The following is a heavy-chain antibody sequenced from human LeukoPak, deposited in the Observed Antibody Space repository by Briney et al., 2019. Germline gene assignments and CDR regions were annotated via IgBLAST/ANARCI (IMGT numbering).Heavy chain of an antibody. J-gene: IGHJ5*02. CDR2: INPSGGST. CDR3: ARTGNDYGDYEGWFDP. D-gene: IGHD4-17*01. V-gene: IGHV1-46*01. Sequence: ASVKVSCKASGGTFSSYAISWVRQAPGQGLEWMGIINPSGGSTSYAQKFQGRVTMTRDTSTSTVYMELSSLRSEDTAVYYCARTGNDYGDYEGWFDPWGQGTLVTVSS. CDR1: GGTFSSYA.